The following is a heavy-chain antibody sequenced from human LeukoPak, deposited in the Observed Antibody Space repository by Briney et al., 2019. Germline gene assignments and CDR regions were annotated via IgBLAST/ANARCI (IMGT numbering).Heavy chain of an antibody. CDR1: GFTFSSA. J-gene: IGHJ4*02. D-gene: IGHD1-26*01. Sequence: GGSLRLSCAASGFTFSSAMTWVRQAPGKGLEWVSTISGDTTATWYADSVKGRFTISRDNSKNTLFLQMSSLRAEDTAVYYCARLNSGSFSDFWGQGTLVTVSS. V-gene: IGHV3-23*01. CDR3: ARLNSGSFSDF. CDR2: ISGDTTAT.